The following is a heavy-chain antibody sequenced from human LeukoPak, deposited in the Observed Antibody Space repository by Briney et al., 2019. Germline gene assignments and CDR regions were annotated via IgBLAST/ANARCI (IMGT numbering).Heavy chain of an antibody. V-gene: IGHV1-46*01. J-gene: IGHJ1*01. CDR2: INPSGGST. Sequence: GASVKVSCKASGYTFTSYYMHWVRQAPGQGLEWMGIINPSGGSTSYAQKFQGRVTMTRDMSTSTVYMELSRLRSDDTALYYCARIGISARGTNFHHWGQGTLVTVSS. CDR3: ARIGISARGTNFHH. D-gene: IGHD6-13*01. CDR1: GYTFTSYY.